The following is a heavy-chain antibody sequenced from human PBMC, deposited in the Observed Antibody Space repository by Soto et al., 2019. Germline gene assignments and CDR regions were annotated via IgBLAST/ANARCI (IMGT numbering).Heavy chain of an antibody. CDR1: GGSISSSSYY. V-gene: IGHV4-39*01. J-gene: IGHJ4*02. Sequence: QLQLQESGPGLVKPSETLSLTCTVSGGSISSSSYYWGWIRQPPGKGLERIGSIYYNGSTYYNPSLKSRVTISVDTSKSPSSLKLISVPPADTAVYNCARHGLVNNEKSTGIPFDYWGQGTLVTVST. D-gene: IGHD3-10*01. CDR2: IYYNGST. CDR3: ARHGLVNNEKSTGIPFDY.